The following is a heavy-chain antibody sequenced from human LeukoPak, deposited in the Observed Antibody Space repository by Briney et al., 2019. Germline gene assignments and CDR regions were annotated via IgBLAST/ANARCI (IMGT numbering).Heavy chain of an antibody. CDR2: MYHSGTS. V-gene: IGHV4-38-2*01. Sequence: SETLSLTCAVSGYSISSDYYWGWIRQPPGKGLEWIGSMYHSGTSYYNPSLKSRVTVSLDTSKNQFSLRLSSVTAADTAVYYCARQVIGSHYHDYWGQGTLVTVS. CDR3: ARQVIGSHYHDY. CDR1: GYSISSDYY. D-gene: IGHD1-26*01. J-gene: IGHJ4*02.